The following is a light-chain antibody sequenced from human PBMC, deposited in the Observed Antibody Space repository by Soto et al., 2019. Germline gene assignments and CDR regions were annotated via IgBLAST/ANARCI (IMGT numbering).Light chain of an antibody. V-gene: IGKV1-5*01. Sequence: DIQMTQSPSSLSASVGDTVIITCRASQSISKFLNWYQQKGGNAPQLLIYDASSLESGVPSRFSGSGSGTDFSLTITSLQPDDSATYYCQQYHSYYPWTFGQGTKVEIE. J-gene: IGKJ1*01. CDR2: DAS. CDR3: QQYHSYYPWT. CDR1: QSISKF.